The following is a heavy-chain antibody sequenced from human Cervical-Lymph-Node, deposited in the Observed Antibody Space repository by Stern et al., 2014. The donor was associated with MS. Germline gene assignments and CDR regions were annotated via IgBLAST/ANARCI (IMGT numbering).Heavy chain of an antibody. CDR2: IYPGDSADSDP. CDR1: GYSFTTYW. V-gene: IGHV5-51*03. D-gene: IGHD6-13*01. CDR3: ARSYSSNWYYFDF. Sequence: EVQLVQSGAEVKKPGESLKISCKGSGYSFTTYWIGWVRQMPGKGLEWMGIIYPGDSADSDPIYSPSFQGQVTISADRSINTAYLQWSSLKASDTAMYYCARSYSSNWYYFDFWGQGTLVTVSS. J-gene: IGHJ4*02.